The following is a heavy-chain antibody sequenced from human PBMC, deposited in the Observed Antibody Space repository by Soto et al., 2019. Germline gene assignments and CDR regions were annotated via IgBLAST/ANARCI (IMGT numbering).Heavy chain of an antibody. J-gene: IGHJ4*02. CDR2: ISGSGSTT. Sequence: GGSLRLSCTASGFTFSDYYMSWIRQAPGKGLEWLAYISGSGSTTYYTDSVKGRFAISRDNARTSLYLQINSLRVEDSAVYYCARSSLTYFEFWGQGTLVTVS. CDR3: ARSSLTYFEF. V-gene: IGHV3-11*01. CDR1: GFTFSDYY.